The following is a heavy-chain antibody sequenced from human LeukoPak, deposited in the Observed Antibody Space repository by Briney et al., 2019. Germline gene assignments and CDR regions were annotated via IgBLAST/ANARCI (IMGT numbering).Heavy chain of an antibody. CDR2: IKQDGSGK. V-gene: IGHV3-7*01. D-gene: IGHD1-26*01. Sequence: GGSLRLSCAASGFTFSNYWMTWVRQAPGKGLEWVANIKQDGSGKYYVDSVKGRFTISRDNAKNSLYLRMNNLRAEDTAVYYCARDGSYLSWGQGTLVTVSS. CDR1: GFTFSNYW. CDR3: ARDGSYLS. J-gene: IGHJ4*02.